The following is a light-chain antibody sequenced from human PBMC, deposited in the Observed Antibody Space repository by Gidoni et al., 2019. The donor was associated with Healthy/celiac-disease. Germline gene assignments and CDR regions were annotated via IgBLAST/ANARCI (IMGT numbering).Light chain of an antibody. V-gene: IGKV3-11*01. CDR1: KSVISY. CDR2: MHP. CDR3: QQRSNWPIT. J-gene: IGKJ5*01. Sequence: EIVLTQSPATLSLSPGERATLSCRASKSVISYLAWYKQNPGSSSMMHPTGPLGSQPGFSGSGSGTDFTLTISSLEPEDFAVYYCQQRSNWPITFGQGTRLEIK.